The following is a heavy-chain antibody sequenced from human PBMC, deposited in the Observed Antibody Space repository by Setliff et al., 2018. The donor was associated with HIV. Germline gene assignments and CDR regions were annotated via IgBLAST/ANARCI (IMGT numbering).Heavy chain of an antibody. CDR3: ARDGCDGNRCYLYNWFDP. Sequence: EASVKVSCKASGYTFSSHSIHWVRQAPGQGFEWMGWINAVNGNTKFSQRFQSRITITRDTSASTVFMDLSSLTSEDTAVYYCARDGCDGNRCYLYNWFDPWGQGTLVTVSS. V-gene: IGHV1-3*01. CDR1: GYTFSSHS. D-gene: IGHD2-15*01. J-gene: IGHJ5*02. CDR2: INAVNGNT.